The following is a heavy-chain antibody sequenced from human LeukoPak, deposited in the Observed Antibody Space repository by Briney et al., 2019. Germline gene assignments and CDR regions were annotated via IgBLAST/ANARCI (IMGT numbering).Heavy chain of an antibody. J-gene: IGHJ4*02. CDR2: ISSSSNYI. D-gene: IGHD6-19*01. CDR1: GFTFSSHS. Sequence: GGSLRLSCAASGFTFSSHSMNWVRQAPGKGLEWVSSISSSSNYIYYADSVKGRFTVSSDNARKSVYLQLNSLRAEDTAVYYCAKHSLKTEYSGGRIWDCWGQGTLVTVSS. V-gene: IGHV3-21*04. CDR3: AKHSLKTEYSGGRIWDC.